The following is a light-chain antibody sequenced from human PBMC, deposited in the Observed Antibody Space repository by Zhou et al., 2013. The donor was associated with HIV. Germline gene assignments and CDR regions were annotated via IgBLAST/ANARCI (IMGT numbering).Light chain of an antibody. J-gene: IGKJ2*01. CDR1: QSVSNN. Sequence: EIVLTQSPGTLSLSPGERAALSCRASQSVSNNFLAWYQQKPGQAPRLLIYGASTRATGIPARFSGSGSGTEFTLTISSMQSEDFAVYYCQQYIDWPPYTFGQGTKLEIK. CDR2: GAS. V-gene: IGKV3-15*01. CDR3: QQYIDWPPYT.